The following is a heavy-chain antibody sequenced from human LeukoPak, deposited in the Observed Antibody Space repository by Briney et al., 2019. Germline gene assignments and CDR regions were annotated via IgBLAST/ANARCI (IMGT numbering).Heavy chain of an antibody. CDR2: ISWEGSTT. CDR1: GFAFDDHT. D-gene: IGHD6-13*01. J-gene: IGHJ4*02. V-gene: IGHV3-43*01. Sequence: GALRLSSATSGFAFDDHTMHWVRQLPGQGLEWVSLISWEGSTTYYADSVKDRFTISRDTNKNSLYLQMNSLRTEDTALYYCAKARSSSWSYLESWGQGTLVTVSS. CDR3: AKARSSSWSYLES.